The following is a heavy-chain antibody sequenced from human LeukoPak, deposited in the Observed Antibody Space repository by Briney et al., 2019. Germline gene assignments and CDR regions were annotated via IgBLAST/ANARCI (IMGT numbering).Heavy chain of an antibody. CDR3: ARGLNAYRSSWPDAFDI. CDR1: GYTFTSYD. Sequence: ASVKVSCKASGYTFTSYDINWVRQATGQGLEWMGWMNPNSGNTGYAQKFQGRVTMTRNTSISTAYMELSSLRSEDTAVYYCARGLNAYRSSWPDAFDIWGQGTMVTVSS. CDR2: MNPNSGNT. J-gene: IGHJ3*02. D-gene: IGHD6-13*01. V-gene: IGHV1-8*01.